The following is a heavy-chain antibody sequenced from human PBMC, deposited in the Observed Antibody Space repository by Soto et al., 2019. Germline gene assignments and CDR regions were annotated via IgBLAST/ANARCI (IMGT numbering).Heavy chain of an antibody. CDR3: ARGDVDTDMVSYYYGMDV. Sequence: GASVKVSCKASGGTFSSYAISWVRQAPGQGLEWMGGIIPIFGTANYAQKFQGRVTITADESTSTAYMELSSLRSEDTAVYYCARGDVDTDMVSYYYGMDVWGQGTTVTVSS. D-gene: IGHD5-18*01. CDR2: IIPIFGTA. V-gene: IGHV1-69*13. CDR1: GGTFSSYA. J-gene: IGHJ6*02.